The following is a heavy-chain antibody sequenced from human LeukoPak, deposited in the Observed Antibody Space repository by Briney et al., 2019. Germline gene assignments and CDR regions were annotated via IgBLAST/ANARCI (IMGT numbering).Heavy chain of an antibody. CDR2: ISGSGGST. CDR1: GFTFSSYA. CDR3: AKDLSSGAYYPIDY. J-gene: IGHJ4*02. Sequence: PGGSLRLSCAASGFTFSSYAMSWVRQAPGKGLEWVSVISGSGGSTYYADSVKGRFTISRDNSKNTLYLQMNSLRAEDTAVYYCAKDLSSGAYYPIDYWGQGTLVTVSS. V-gene: IGHV3-23*01. D-gene: IGHD3-22*01.